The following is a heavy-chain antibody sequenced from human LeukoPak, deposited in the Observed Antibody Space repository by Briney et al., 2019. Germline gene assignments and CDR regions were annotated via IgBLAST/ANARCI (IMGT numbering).Heavy chain of an antibody. D-gene: IGHD2-21*01. V-gene: IGHV3-43D*03. CDR3: AKTRKAYCGGDCQGSDY. J-gene: IGHJ4*02. Sequence: QPGGSLRLPCAASGFTFDTYTMHWVRQAPGKGLEWVSLISWDGYSTYYANSVKGRFTSSRDNSKNSLFLQTNGLRPEDTAFYYCAKTRKAYCGGDCQGSDYWGQGTLVTVSS. CDR2: ISWDGYST. CDR1: GFTFDTYT.